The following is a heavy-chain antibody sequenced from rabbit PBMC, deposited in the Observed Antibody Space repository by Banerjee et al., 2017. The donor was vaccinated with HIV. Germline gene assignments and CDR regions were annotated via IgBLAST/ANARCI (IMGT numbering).Heavy chain of an antibody. J-gene: IGHJ2*01. CDR2: IYTGDGNT. D-gene: IGHD7-1*01. CDR1: GFTLINYW. Sequence: QSLEESGGDLVKPGASLTLTCKTSGFTLINYWICWVRQAPGKGLEWIACIYTGDGNTHYASWAKGRFTISKTSSTVDLKMTSLTAADTATYFCARGGGGYAGYGHGDDAFD. CDR3: ARGGGGYAGYGHGDDAFD. V-gene: IGHV1S40*01.